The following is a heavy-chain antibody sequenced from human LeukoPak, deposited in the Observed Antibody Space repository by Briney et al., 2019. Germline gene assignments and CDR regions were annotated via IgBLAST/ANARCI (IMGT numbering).Heavy chain of an antibody. Sequence: ASVKVSCKASGYTFTGYYMHWVRQAPGQGLEWMGWINPNSGGTNYAQKFQGRVTMTRVTSISTAYMELSRLRSDDTAVYYCAREYSYGLQPFDYWGQGTLVTVSS. CDR2: INPNSGGT. V-gene: IGHV1-2*02. J-gene: IGHJ4*02. CDR1: GYTFTGYY. CDR3: AREYSYGLQPFDY. D-gene: IGHD5-18*01.